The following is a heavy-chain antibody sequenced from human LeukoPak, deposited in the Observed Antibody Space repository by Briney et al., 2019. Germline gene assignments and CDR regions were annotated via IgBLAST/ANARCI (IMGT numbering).Heavy chain of an antibody. CDR2: ISPSGTDI. V-gene: IGHV3-11*01. D-gene: IGHD2-2*01. CDR1: GFTFTDTY. Sequence: GGSLRLSCAVSGFTFTDTYMTWIRQAPGKGLESLSYISPSGTDISYADSVKGRFTISRDNAKNSLYLQMNSLRAEDTAVYYCTRDPMRLDYWGQGTLVTVSS. J-gene: IGHJ4*02. CDR3: TRDPMRLDY.